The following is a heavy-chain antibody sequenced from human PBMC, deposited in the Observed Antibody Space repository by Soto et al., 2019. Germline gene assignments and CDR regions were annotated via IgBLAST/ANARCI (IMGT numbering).Heavy chain of an antibody. Sequence: SETLSLTCTVSGGSISSYYWSWIRQPPGKGLEWIGYIYYSGSTNYNPSLKSRVTISVDTSKNQFSLKLSSVTAADTAVYYCARVPPNLRYFDWLLYGYGMDVWGQGTTVTVSS. V-gene: IGHV4-59*01. D-gene: IGHD3-9*01. CDR2: IYYSGST. CDR3: ARVPPNLRYFDWLLYGYGMDV. J-gene: IGHJ6*02. CDR1: GGSISSYY.